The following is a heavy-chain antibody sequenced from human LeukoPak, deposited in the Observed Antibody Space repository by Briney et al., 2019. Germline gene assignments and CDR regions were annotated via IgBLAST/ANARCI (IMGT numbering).Heavy chain of an antibody. J-gene: IGHJ6*03. CDR2: IYHSGST. Sequence: PSETLSLTCAVSASSISSGYYWGWIRQTPGKGLEWIGSIYHSGSTYYNPSLKSRVTISVDTSESQFSLKVSSVTAADTAVYYCANCGSLIYMHVWAKGTTVTVSS. D-gene: IGHD2-21*01. CDR3: ANCGSLIYMHV. CDR1: ASSISSGYY. V-gene: IGHV4-38-2*01.